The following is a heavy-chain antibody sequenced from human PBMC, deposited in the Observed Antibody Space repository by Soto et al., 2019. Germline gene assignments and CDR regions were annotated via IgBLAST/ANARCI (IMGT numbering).Heavy chain of an antibody. V-gene: IGHV3-23*01. CDR1: GFTFRNYA. CDR3: AKDYGLGGGSCFPY. Sequence: EVQLLESGGGLVQPGGSLRLSCAASGFTFRNYAMSWVRQAPGKGLEWVSAISGGGGGNTYYTDSVKGRFTISRDDSRNTLYLQMNSLRAEDTALYYCAKDYGLGGGSCFPYWGKGTLVTVSS. CDR2: ISGGGGGNT. J-gene: IGHJ4*02. D-gene: IGHD2-15*01.